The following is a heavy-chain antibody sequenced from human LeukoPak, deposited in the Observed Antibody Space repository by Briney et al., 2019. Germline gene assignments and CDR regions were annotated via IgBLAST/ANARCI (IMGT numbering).Heavy chain of an antibody. Sequence: PSETLSLTCAVSGGPNSSRNWRSWVRHPPGKGLEWIGEIYHSGSNNYTPSLKSRVTISGDKSKNQFSLKLSSVTAADTAVYYCARKSFGTMVRGVHDWFDPWGQGTLVTVSS. J-gene: IGHJ5*02. V-gene: IGHV4-4*02. CDR3: ARKSFGTMVRGVHDWFDP. CDR2: IYHSGSN. D-gene: IGHD3-10*01. CDR1: GGPNSSRNW.